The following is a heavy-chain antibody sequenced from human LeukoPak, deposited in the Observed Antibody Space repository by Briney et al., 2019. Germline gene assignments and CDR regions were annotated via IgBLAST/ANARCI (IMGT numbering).Heavy chain of an antibody. CDR3: ASCTGYSSGWYGESGYYYYYMDV. CDR1: GYTFTSYD. D-gene: IGHD6-19*01. V-gene: IGHV1-18*01. Sequence: ASVKVSCKASGYTFTSYDINWVRQAPGQGLEWMGWISAYNGNTNYAQKLQGRVTMTTDTSTSTAYMELRSLRSDDTAVYYCASCTGYSSGWYGESGYYYYYMDVWGKGTTVTVSS. J-gene: IGHJ6*03. CDR2: ISAYNGNT.